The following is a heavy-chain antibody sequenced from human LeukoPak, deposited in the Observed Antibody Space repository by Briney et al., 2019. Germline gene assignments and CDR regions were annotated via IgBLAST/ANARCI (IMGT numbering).Heavy chain of an antibody. CDR1: GFTFSSYA. Sequence: PGGSLRLSCAASGFTFSSYAMHWVRQAPGKGLEWVAFIRYDGSNKYYADSVKGRFTISRDNSKNTLYLQMNSLRAEDTAVYYCAKDPQYHTIYDAFDIWGQGTMVTVSS. CDR3: AKDPQYHTIYDAFDI. D-gene: IGHD3-3*01. CDR2: IRYDGSNK. V-gene: IGHV3-30*02. J-gene: IGHJ3*02.